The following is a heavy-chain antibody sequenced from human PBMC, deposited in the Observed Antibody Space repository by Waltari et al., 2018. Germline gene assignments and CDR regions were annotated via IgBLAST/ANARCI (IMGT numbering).Heavy chain of an antibody. CDR3: ARGSPYGGNDY. J-gene: IGHJ4*02. V-gene: IGHV4-39*01. CDR2: IYYSGST. D-gene: IGHD4-17*01. CDR1: GGSLSSSSYY. Sequence: QLQLQESGPGLVKPSETLSLTCTVSGGSLSSSSYYWGWIRQPPGKGLEWIGSIYYSGSTYYNPSLKSRVTISVDTSKNQFSLKLSSVTAADTAVYYCARGSPYGGNDYWGQGTLVTVSS.